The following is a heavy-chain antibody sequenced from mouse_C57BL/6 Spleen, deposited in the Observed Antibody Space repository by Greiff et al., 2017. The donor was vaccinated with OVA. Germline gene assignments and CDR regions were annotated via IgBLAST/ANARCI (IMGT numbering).Heavy chain of an antibody. CDR2: ISYDGSN. D-gene: IGHD4-1*01. CDR3: ARGRIWDEGFDY. CDR1: GYSITSGYY. J-gene: IGHJ2*01. Sequence: DVQLQESGPGLVKPSQSLSLTCSVTGYSITSGYYWNWIRQFPGNKLEWMGYISYDGSNNYNPSLKNRISITRDTSKNQFFLKLNSVTTEDTATYYCARGRIWDEGFDYWGQGTTLTVSS. V-gene: IGHV3-6*01.